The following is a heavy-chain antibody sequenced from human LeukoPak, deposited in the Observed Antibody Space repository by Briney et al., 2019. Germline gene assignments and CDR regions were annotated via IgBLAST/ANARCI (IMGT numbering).Heavy chain of an antibody. J-gene: IGHJ6*02. Sequence: SETLSLTCTVSGGSISSYYWSWIRQPPGKGLEWIGYIYYSGSTNYNPSLKSRVTISVDTSKNQFSLKLSSVTAADTAVYYCARAETSVYYYYGMDVWGQGTTVTVSS. D-gene: IGHD1-14*01. CDR2: IYYSGST. V-gene: IGHV4-59*01. CDR3: ARAETSVYYYYGMDV. CDR1: GGSISSYY.